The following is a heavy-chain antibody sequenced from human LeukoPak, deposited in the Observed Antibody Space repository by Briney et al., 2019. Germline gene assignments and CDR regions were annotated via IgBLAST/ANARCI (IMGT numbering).Heavy chain of an antibody. Sequence: SSETLSLTCAVSGGSISSGGYSWRWIRQPPGKGLEWIGYIYHSGSTYYNPSLKSRVTISVDRSKNQFSLKLSSVTAADTAVYYCARLSAVAAADFDYWGQGTLVTVSS. CDR2: IYHSGST. D-gene: IGHD6-13*01. CDR1: GGSISSGGYS. J-gene: IGHJ4*02. CDR3: ARLSAVAAADFDY. V-gene: IGHV4-30-2*01.